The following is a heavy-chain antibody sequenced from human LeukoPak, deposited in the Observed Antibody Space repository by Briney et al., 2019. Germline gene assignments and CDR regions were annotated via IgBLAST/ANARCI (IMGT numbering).Heavy chain of an antibody. J-gene: IGHJ4*02. V-gene: IGHV3-21*01. Sequence: PGRSLRLSCAASGFTFSSYSMNWVRQAPGKGLEWVSSISSSSSYIYYADSVKGRFTISRDNAKNSLYLQMNSLRAEDTAVYYCARDQLGIEDYWGQGTLVTVSS. CDR2: ISSSSSYI. CDR3: ARDQLGIEDY. CDR1: GFTFSSYS. D-gene: IGHD7-27*01.